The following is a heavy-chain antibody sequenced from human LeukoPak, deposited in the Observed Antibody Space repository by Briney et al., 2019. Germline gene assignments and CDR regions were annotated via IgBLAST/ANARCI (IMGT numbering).Heavy chain of an antibody. V-gene: IGHV3-30*04. CDR3: TRDPILGAPDYFDY. D-gene: IGHD1-26*01. CDR2: MSYDGSNK. CDR1: GFTFSSYA. Sequence: GGSLRLSCAASGFTFSSYAMHWVRQAPGKGLEGVAIMSYDGSNKYYADSVKGRFTISRDNSKNTMYLQMNNLREEDTAVYYCTRDPILGAPDYFDYWGQGTLVTVSS. J-gene: IGHJ4*02.